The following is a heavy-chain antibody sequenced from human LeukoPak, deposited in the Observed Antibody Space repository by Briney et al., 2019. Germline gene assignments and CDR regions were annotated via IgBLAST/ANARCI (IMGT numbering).Heavy chain of an antibody. V-gene: IGHV3-30*18. Sequence: GGSLRLSCAASGFTFSTYGMHWVRQAPGKGLEWVAVISFDGSDKDYADSVKGRFTVSRDNSKNTLYLQMNSPRAEDTAVYYCANEMYYYGSGSYYGNYDPFDYWGQGTLVTVSS. J-gene: IGHJ4*02. CDR3: ANEMYYYGSGSYYGNYDPFDY. D-gene: IGHD3-10*01. CDR2: ISFDGSDK. CDR1: GFTFSTYG.